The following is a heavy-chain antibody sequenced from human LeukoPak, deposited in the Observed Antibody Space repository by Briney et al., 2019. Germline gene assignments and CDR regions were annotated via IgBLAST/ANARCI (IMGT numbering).Heavy chain of an antibody. Sequence: ASVKVSCKASGYTFTGYYMHWVRQAPGQGLGWMGWINPNSGGTNYAQKFQGRVTMTRDTSISTAYMELSRLRSDDTAVYYCARGGDYYDSSGYRQQFDYWGQGTLVTVSS. CDR1: GYTFTGYY. J-gene: IGHJ4*02. CDR3: ARGGDYYDSSGYRQQFDY. CDR2: INPNSGGT. D-gene: IGHD3-22*01. V-gene: IGHV1-2*02.